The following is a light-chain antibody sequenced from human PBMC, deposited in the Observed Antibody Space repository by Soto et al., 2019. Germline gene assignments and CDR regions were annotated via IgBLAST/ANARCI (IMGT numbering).Light chain of an antibody. CDR3: QQDGYSPRT. Sequence: EIVLTQSPGTLSLSPGERATLSCRASQSVSSSYLAWYQHKPGQAPRLLIYGASTRATGIPDRFSGSGSEKDFPLTISRLEPEDVAVYYCQQDGYSPRTFGQGTKVEI. CDR2: GAS. J-gene: IGKJ1*01. CDR1: QSVSSSY. V-gene: IGKV3-20*01.